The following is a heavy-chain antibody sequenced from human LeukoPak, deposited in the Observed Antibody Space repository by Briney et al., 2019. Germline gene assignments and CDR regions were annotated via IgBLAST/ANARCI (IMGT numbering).Heavy chain of an antibody. CDR3: AKGSSPFDY. V-gene: IGHV3-11*01. CDR1: GFPFRDYY. CDR2: ISRSGDTL. J-gene: IGHJ4*02. Sequence: KAGGSLRLSCAASGFPFRDYYMTWIRQAPGKGLEWISYISRSGDTLYYADSVEGRFTISRDNAKNSLFLQMNSLRADDTAVYYCAKGSSPFDYWGQGTLVTVSS. D-gene: IGHD6-13*01.